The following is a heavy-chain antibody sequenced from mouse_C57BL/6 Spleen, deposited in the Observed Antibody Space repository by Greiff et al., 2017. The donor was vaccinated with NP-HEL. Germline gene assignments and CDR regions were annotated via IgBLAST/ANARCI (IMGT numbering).Heavy chain of an antibody. Sequence: EVKLMESGGGLVKPGGSLKLSCAASGFTFSDYGMHWVRQAPEKGLEWVAYISSGSSTIYYADTVKGRFTISRDNAKNTLFLQMTSLRSEDTAMYYCARRDDYEIAMDYWGQGTSVTVSS. J-gene: IGHJ4*01. CDR3: ARRDDYEIAMDY. D-gene: IGHD2-4*01. CDR2: ISSGSSTI. V-gene: IGHV5-17*01. CDR1: GFTFSDYG.